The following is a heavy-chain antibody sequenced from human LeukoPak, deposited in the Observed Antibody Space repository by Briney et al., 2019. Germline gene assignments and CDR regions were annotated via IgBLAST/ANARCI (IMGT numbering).Heavy chain of an antibody. CDR1: GFTFSSYG. CDR2: IRYDGSNK. J-gene: IGHJ4*02. CDR3: AKLLTCSSTSCFDY. D-gene: IGHD2-2*01. Sequence: PGGSLRLSCAASGFTFSSYGMHWVRQAPGKGLEWVAFIRYDGSNKYYADSVKGRFTISRDNSKNTLYLQMNSLRAEDTAVYYCAKLLTCSSTSCFDYWGQGTLVTVSS. V-gene: IGHV3-30*02.